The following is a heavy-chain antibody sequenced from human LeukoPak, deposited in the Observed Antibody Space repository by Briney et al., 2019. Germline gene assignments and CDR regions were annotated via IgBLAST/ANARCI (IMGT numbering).Heavy chain of an antibody. J-gene: IGHJ4*02. V-gene: IGHV4-59*08. CDR1: GGSFSGYY. D-gene: IGHD6-19*01. CDR3: ARHFRLYYFDY. Sequence: SETLSLTCAVYGGSFSGYYWSWIRQPPGKGLEWIGYIYYSGSTNYNPSLKSRVTISVDTSKNQFSLKLSSVTAADTAVYYCARHFRLYYFDYWGQGTLVTVSS. CDR2: IYYSGST.